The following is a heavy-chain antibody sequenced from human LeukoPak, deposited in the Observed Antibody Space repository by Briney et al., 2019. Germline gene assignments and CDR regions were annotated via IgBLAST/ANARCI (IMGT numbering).Heavy chain of an antibody. D-gene: IGHD1-1*01. CDR1: GFTFSSYG. V-gene: IGHV3-30*02. J-gene: IGHJ3*02. Sequence: PGGSLRLSCAASGFTFSSYGMHWVRQAPGKGLEWVAFIRYDGSNKYYADSVKGRFTISRDNSKNTLYLQMNSLRAEDTAVYYCAKLIQLEESVDAFDIWGQGTMVTVSS. CDR3: AKLIQLEESVDAFDI. CDR2: IRYDGSNK.